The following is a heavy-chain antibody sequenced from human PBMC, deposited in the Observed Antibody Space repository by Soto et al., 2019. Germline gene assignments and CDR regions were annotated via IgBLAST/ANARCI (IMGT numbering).Heavy chain of an antibody. CDR1: GYSFRTYW. CDR3: ARRRSTANDAFDV. Sequence: GESLTISCKSSGYSFRTYWISWVRQMPGKGLEWMGIIYPDDSDTRYSPSFQGQVTISADKSISTAYLQWSSLKASDTAMYYCARRRSTANDAFDVWGQGTRVTVAS. V-gene: IGHV5-51*01. CDR2: IYPDDSDT. J-gene: IGHJ3*01. D-gene: IGHD2-21*02.